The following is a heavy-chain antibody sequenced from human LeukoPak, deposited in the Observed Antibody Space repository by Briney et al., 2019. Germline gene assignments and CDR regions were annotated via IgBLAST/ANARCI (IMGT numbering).Heavy chain of an antibody. CDR2: MNSDGSST. D-gene: IGHD4-17*01. CDR1: GFTLSSYW. V-gene: IGHV3-74*01. CDR3: AREAFNYGDHYFDY. Sequence: GGTLRLSCAASGFTLSSYWMHWVRQAAGKGLVWVSRMNSDGSSTTYADFVKGRFTISRDNAKNTLYLQMNSLRAEDTAVYHCAREAFNYGDHYFDYWGQGTLVTVSS. J-gene: IGHJ4*02.